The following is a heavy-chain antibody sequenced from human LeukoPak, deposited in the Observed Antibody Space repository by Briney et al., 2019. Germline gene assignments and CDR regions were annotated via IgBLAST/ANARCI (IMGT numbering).Heavy chain of an antibody. D-gene: IGHD3-22*01. Sequence: GGALRLSCAASGFTFSNAWMTWVRQAPGKGLEWVGRIKSESVGGAIDYAAPVKGRFTISRDDSRNTVYLQMNSLKTEDTAFYYCTTTYHYDSTGYSSYYWGQGTLVTVSS. CDR1: GFTFSNAW. J-gene: IGHJ4*02. CDR3: TTTYHYDSTGYSSYY. CDR2: IKSESVGGAI. V-gene: IGHV3-15*01.